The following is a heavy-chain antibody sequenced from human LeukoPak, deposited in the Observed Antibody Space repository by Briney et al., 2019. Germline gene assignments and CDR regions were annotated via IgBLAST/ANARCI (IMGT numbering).Heavy chain of an antibody. CDR1: GFTFSSYA. Sequence: GGSLRLSCAASGFTFSSYAMHWVRQAPGKGLEWVAVISYDGSNKYYADSVKGRFTISRDNSKNTLYLQMNSLRAEDTAVYYCARATSGAFDIWGQGTMVTVSS. CDR2: ISYDGSNK. J-gene: IGHJ3*02. CDR3: ARATSGAFDI. V-gene: IGHV3-30-3*01. D-gene: IGHD1-26*01.